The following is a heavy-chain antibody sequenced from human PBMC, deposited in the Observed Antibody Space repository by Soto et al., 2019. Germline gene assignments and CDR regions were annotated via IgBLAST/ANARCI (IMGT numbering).Heavy chain of an antibody. CDR1: GGSISRSTYY. Sequence: SETLSLTWTVSGGSISRSTYYWGWIRQPPGKGLEWIGSIYYSGSTFYNPSLKSRVTISVDTSKNQFSLKLSSVTAADAAVYYCANFYGDYVSYWGQGTLVTVS. CDR3: ANFYGDYVSY. V-gene: IGHV4-39*01. D-gene: IGHD4-17*01. J-gene: IGHJ4*02. CDR2: IYYSGST.